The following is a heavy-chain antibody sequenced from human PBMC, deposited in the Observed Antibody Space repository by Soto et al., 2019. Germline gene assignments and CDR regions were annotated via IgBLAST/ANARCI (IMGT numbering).Heavy chain of an antibody. V-gene: IGHV1-3*01. CDR3: ARGYVGAIGWFDP. D-gene: IGHD1-26*01. CDR1: GYTFTSYA. J-gene: IGHJ5*02. CDR2: INAGNGNT. Sequence: QVQLVQSGAEVKKPGASVKVSCKASGYTFTSYAMHWVRQAPGQRLEWMGWINAGNGNTKYSRKFQGRVTITTDTSASTAYMELSSLRSEDTAVDYCARGYVGAIGWFDPWGQGTLVTVSS.